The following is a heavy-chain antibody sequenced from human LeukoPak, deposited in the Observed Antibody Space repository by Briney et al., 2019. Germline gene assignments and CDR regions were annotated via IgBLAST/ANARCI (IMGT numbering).Heavy chain of an antibody. CDR2: IYYTGST. J-gene: IGHJ4*02. CDR1: GGSISSYY. CDR3: ARHFAAPAAAFDC. D-gene: IGHD6-25*01. V-gene: IGHV4-59*08. Sequence: KSSETLSLTCTVSGGSISSYYWSWIRQPPGKGLEWIGYIYYTGSTNYNPSLKSRVTISVDRSKSQFSLELTSVIAADTAVYYCARHFAAPAAAFDCWGQGTLVTVSS.